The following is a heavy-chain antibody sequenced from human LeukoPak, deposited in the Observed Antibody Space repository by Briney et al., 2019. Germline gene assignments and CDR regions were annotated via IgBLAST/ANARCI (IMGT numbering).Heavy chain of an antibody. V-gene: IGHV4-59*01. J-gene: IGHJ4*02. CDR2: IYYCGST. D-gene: IGHD3-3*01. CDR3: AGDLSGGSGYLY. Sequence: SQTLSLTCTVSGGSISSYYWSWIRQPPRTGLEWIGYIYYCGSTNYNPSLKSRVTISVDTSKNQFSLKLSSVTAADTAVYYCAGDLSGGSGYLYWGQRTLVTVSS. CDR1: GGSISSYY.